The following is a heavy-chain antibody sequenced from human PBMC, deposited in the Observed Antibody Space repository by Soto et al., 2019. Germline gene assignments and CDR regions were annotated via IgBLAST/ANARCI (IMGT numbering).Heavy chain of an antibody. CDR2: IHPGGSDT. CDR3: ARRDNWNDRPFDY. Sequence: PXESLKSSCEGSGYFFTSYWIGWVRQMPGKGLEWMGIIHPGGSDTRYSPSFQGQVTISVDMSINTAYLEWSSLKASDTAIYYCARRDNWNDRPFDYWGLGTLVTVSS. CDR1: GYFFTSYW. J-gene: IGHJ4*02. D-gene: IGHD1-1*01. V-gene: IGHV5-51*01.